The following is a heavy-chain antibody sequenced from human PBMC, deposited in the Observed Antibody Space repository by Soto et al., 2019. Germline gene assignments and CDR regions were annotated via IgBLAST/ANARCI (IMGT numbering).Heavy chain of an antibody. CDR1: GGSISSGDYY. J-gene: IGHJ6*02. V-gene: IGHV4-30-4*01. Sequence: PSETLSLTCTVSGGSISSGDYYWSWIRQPPGKGLEWIGYIYYSGSTYYNPSLKSRVTISVDTSKNQFSLKLSSVTAADTAVYYCARVKVIKGYYYCGMDVWGQGTTVTVSS. D-gene: IGHD3-10*01. CDR2: IYYSGST. CDR3: ARVKVIKGYYYCGMDV.